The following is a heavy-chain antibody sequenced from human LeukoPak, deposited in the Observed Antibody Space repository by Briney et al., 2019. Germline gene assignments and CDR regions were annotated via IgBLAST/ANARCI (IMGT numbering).Heavy chain of an antibody. CDR1: GFTFSSCW. J-gene: IGHJ3*02. D-gene: IGHD5-18*01. Sequence: PGGCLRLSCAASGFTFSSCWMHWVRQAPGKGLVWVSRINSDGSSTSYADSVKGRFTISRDNAKNTLYLQMNSLRAEYTAVYYCAIEVYSSENYAFDIWGQGTMVTVSS. CDR3: AIEVYSSENYAFDI. V-gene: IGHV3-74*01. CDR2: INSDGSST.